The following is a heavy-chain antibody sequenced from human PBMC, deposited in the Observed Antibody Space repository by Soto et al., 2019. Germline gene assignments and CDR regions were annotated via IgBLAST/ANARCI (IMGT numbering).Heavy chain of an antibody. CDR1: GFTFSNYG. J-gene: IGHJ5*02. CDR2: ISYDGSNE. Sequence: QVQLVESGGGVVQPGRSLRLSCAASGFTFSNYGMHWVRQAPGKGLEWVAVISYDGSNEYYADSVKGRFTISRDNSKNTLYLQMNSLRAEDTAVYYCAKDITLAARRVDNWFDPWGQGTLVTVSS. D-gene: IGHD6-6*01. V-gene: IGHV3-30*18. CDR3: AKDITLAARRVDNWFDP.